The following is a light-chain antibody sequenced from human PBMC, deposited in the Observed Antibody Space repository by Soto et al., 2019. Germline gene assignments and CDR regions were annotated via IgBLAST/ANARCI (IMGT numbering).Light chain of an antibody. Sequence: IQMTQSPSSLSASVAYRFTITCRASQSISSYLNWYQQKPGKAPKLLIYAASSLQSGVPSRFSGSGSGTDFTLTISILQPEDFATYYCQQSYSTPRTFGQGTKVDI. CDR3: QQSYSTPRT. J-gene: IGKJ1*01. CDR1: QSISSY. V-gene: IGKV1-39*01. CDR2: AAS.